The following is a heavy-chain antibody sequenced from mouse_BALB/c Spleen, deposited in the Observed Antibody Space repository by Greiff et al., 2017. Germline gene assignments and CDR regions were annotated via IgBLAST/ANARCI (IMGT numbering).Heavy chain of an antibody. D-gene: IGHD1-1*01. Sequence: QVQLQQSGPQLVRPGASVKISCKASGYSFTSYWMHWVKQRPGQGLEWIGMIDPSDSETRLNQKFKDKATLTVDKSSSTAYMQLSSPTSEDSAVYYCARSMVVEYYFDYWGQGTTLTVSS. CDR2: IDPSDSET. V-gene: IGHV1S126*01. J-gene: IGHJ2*01. CDR1: GYSFTSYW. CDR3: ARSMVVEYYFDY.